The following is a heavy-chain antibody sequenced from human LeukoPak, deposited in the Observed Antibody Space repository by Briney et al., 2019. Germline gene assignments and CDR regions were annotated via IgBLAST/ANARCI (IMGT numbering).Heavy chain of an antibody. Sequence: GGSLRLSCAASGFTFSSHGMSWVRQAPGKGLEWVSTISGSGDNTYYADSVKGRFTISRDNSKNTLYLQMHSLRAEDTATYYCAKDDGWLHYYHWGQGTLVTISS. D-gene: IGHD3-10*01. CDR1: GFTFSSHG. J-gene: IGHJ4*02. CDR2: ISGSGDNT. CDR3: AKDDGWLHYYH. V-gene: IGHV3-23*01.